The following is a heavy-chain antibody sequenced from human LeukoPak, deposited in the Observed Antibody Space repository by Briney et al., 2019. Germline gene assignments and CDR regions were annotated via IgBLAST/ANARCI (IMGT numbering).Heavy chain of an antibody. J-gene: IGHJ4*02. Sequence: GGSLRLSCAASGFTFSSYAMHWVRQAPGKGLEWVAVISYDGSNKYYADSVKGRFTISRDNAKNSLYLQVNSLRAEDTAVYYCARDGGTDYSFDYWGLGTLVTVSS. D-gene: IGHD3-10*01. CDR2: ISYDGSNK. CDR3: ARDGGTDYSFDY. V-gene: IGHV3-30-3*01. CDR1: GFTFSSYA.